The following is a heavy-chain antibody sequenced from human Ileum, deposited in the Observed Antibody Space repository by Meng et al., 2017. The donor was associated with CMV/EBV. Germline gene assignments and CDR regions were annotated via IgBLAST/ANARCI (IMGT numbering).Heavy chain of an antibody. J-gene: IGHJ5*02. CDR1: GFTFTRHW. Sequence: EVQLVESGGDLVQPGGSLRLSCAASGFTFTRHWMHWIRQAPGKGLVWVSRLNSDGTSIAYADSVKGRFTISRDNAKNTLYLQMTSLRPEDTAVYYCASLGDYGAPWGQGTLVTVSS. D-gene: IGHD4-17*01. CDR2: LNSDGTSI. V-gene: IGHV3-74*01. CDR3: ASLGDYGAP.